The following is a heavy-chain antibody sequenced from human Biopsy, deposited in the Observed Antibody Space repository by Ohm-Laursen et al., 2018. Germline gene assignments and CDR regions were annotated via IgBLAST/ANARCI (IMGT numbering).Heavy chain of an antibody. CDR1: TGTFDSYG. CDR2: IIPILRTT. J-gene: IGHJ4*02. V-gene: IGHV1-69*04. Sequence: SVKVSCKTSTGTFDSYGVTWVRQAPGQGLEWMGRIIPILRTTTYAPKFQGRVTFTADKSSSTAYLELSSLTSEDTAMFYCAREAIGYQLPCDDWGQGTQVIVSS. CDR3: AREAIGYQLPCDD. D-gene: IGHD2-15*01.